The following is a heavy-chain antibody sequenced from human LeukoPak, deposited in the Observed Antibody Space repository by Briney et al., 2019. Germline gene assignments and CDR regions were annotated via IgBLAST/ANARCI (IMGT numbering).Heavy chain of an antibody. Sequence: GGSLRLSCAASGFTFSSYSMNWVRQAPGERLEWVSSISSSSTYIYYADSVKGRFTISRDDAKNSLFLQMNSLRAEDTAVYYCARDRSTANGHCAGDNCYAELGRGQGTLVTVSS. CDR3: ARDRSTANGHCAGDNCYAELG. J-gene: IGHJ4*02. CDR1: GFTFSSYS. D-gene: IGHD2-21*02. V-gene: IGHV3-21*01. CDR2: ISSSSTYI.